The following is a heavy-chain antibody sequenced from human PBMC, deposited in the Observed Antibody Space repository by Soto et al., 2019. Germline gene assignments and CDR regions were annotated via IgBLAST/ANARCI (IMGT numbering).Heavy chain of an antibody. D-gene: IGHD3-3*01. V-gene: IGHV6-1*01. Sequence: SQTLSLTCAISGDSVSSNSAAWNWIRQSPSRGLEWLGRTYYRSKWYNDYAVSVKSRITINPDTSKNQFSLQLNSVTPEDTAVYYCAREFGLYDFWSGYPTNWFDPWGQGTLVTVSS. CDR2: TYYRSKWYN. CDR3: AREFGLYDFWSGYPTNWFDP. CDR1: GDSVSSNSAA. J-gene: IGHJ5*02.